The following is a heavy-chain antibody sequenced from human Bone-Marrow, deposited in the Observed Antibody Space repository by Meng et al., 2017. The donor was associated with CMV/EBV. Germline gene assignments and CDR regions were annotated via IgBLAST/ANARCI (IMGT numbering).Heavy chain of an antibody. Sequence: GESLKISCAASGFTFSSYGMHWVRQAPGKGLEWVAFIRYDGSNKYYADSVKGRFTISRDNSKNTLYLQMNSLRAEDTAVYYCAREGCSSTSCHAYYYYYGMDVWGQGTTVTVSS. CDR1: GFTFSSYG. CDR2: IRYDGSNK. CDR3: AREGCSSTSCHAYYYYYGMDV. J-gene: IGHJ6*02. V-gene: IGHV3-30*02. D-gene: IGHD2-2*01.